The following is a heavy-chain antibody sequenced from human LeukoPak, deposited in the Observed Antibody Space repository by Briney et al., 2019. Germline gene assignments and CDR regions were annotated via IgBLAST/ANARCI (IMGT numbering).Heavy chain of an antibody. V-gene: IGHV4-39*07. Sequence: SETLSLTCSVSGGSISSTSCYWGWIRQPPGKGLEWIGGIYYSGSTYYNPSLKSRVTISVDTSKNEFSLKLSSVTAADTAVYYCARDGLWIQNAFDIWGQGTMVTVSA. J-gene: IGHJ3*02. CDR2: IYYSGST. CDR1: GGSISSTSCY. D-gene: IGHD5-18*01. CDR3: ARDGLWIQNAFDI.